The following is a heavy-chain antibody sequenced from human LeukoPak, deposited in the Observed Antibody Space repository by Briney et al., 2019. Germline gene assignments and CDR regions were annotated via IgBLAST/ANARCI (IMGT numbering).Heavy chain of an antibody. CDR3: ARPRDILTGFDAFDI. J-gene: IGHJ3*02. Sequence: SETLSLTCAVYGGSFSGYYWSWIRQPPGKGLEWIGEINHSGSTNYNPSLKGRVTISVDTSKNQFSLKLSSVTAADTAVYYCARPRDILTGFDAFDIWGQGTMVTVSS. CDR1: GGSFSGYY. V-gene: IGHV4-34*01. CDR2: INHSGST. D-gene: IGHD3-9*01.